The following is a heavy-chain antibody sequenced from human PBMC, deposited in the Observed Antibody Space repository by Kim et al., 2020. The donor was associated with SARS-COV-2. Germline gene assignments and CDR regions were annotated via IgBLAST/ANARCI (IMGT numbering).Heavy chain of an antibody. V-gene: IGHV4-59*08. Sequence: NYNPSLKSRVTLSVDPSRNRFSLDLMSVTAADTAVYFCARHVSGSGSVYEFWGQGTLVTVSS. D-gene: IGHD3-10*01. CDR3: ARHVSGSGSVYEF. J-gene: IGHJ4*02.